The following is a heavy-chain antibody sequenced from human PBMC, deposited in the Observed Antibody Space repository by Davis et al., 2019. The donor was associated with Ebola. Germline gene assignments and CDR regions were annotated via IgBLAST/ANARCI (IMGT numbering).Heavy chain of an antibody. D-gene: IGHD3-9*01. Sequence: MPSETLSLTCAVYGGSFSGYYWSWIRQPPGKGLAWIGEINHSGSTNYNPSLKSRVTISVDTSKNQFSLKLSSVTAADTAVYYCARGSLRYFDWLLSANNWFDPWGQGTLVTVSS. CDR2: INHSGST. V-gene: IGHV4-34*01. CDR1: GGSFSGYY. CDR3: ARGSLRYFDWLLSANNWFDP. J-gene: IGHJ5*02.